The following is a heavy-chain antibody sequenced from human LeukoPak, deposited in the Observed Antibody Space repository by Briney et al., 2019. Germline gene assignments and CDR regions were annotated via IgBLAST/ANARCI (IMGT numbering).Heavy chain of an antibody. Sequence: GGSLRLSCAASGFTVSSNYMAWVRQAPGKGLGWVSVIYSGGTIYYADSVKGRFTISRDNSKNTLYLQMNSLRAEDTAVYYCAREGSYDGSTMWYFDYWGQGTLVTVSS. CDR1: GFTVSSNY. CDR2: IYSGGTI. CDR3: AREGSYDGSTMWYFDY. D-gene: IGHD3-22*01. V-gene: IGHV3-53*01. J-gene: IGHJ4*02.